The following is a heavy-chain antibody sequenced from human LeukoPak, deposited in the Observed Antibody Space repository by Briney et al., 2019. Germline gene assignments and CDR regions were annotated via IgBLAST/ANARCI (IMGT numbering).Heavy chain of an antibody. V-gene: IGHV3-23*01. CDR2: IGGSGGTT. Sequence: GGSLRLSCAASGFTFSSYAMSWVRQAPGKGLEWVSAIGGSGGTTCYADSVKGRFTISRDNSKNTLYLQMNSLRAEDTAVYYCAKDLWSVATMAGGGYFDYWGQGTLVTVSS. J-gene: IGHJ4*02. CDR3: AKDLWSVATMAGGGYFDY. D-gene: IGHD5-24*01. CDR1: GFTFSSYA.